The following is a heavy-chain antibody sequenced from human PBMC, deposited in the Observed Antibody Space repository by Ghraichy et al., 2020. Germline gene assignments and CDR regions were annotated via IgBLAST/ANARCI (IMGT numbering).Heavy chain of an antibody. J-gene: IGHJ5*02. CDR1: GFTFSSYW. D-gene: IGHD3-3*01. V-gene: IGHV3-7*03. CDR3: ARDRRFPANWFDP. CDR2: IKQDGSEK. Sequence: GGSLRLSCAASGFTFSSYWMSWVRQAPGKGLEWVANIKQDGSEKYYVDSVKGRFTISRDNAKNSLYLQMNSLRAEDTAVYYCARDRRFPANWFDPWGQGTLVTVSS.